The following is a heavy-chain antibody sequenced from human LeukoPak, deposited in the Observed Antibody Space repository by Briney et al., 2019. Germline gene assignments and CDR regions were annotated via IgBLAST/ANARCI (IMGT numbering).Heavy chain of an antibody. Sequence: ASVKVSCKASGHTFTSYGISWVRQAPGQGLEWMGWISAYNGNTNYAQKLQGRVTMTTDTSTSTAYMELRSLRSDDTAVYYCASTARRIAAAGTGWFDPWGQGTLVTVSS. CDR2: ISAYNGNT. D-gene: IGHD6-13*01. V-gene: IGHV1-18*01. J-gene: IGHJ5*02. CDR1: GHTFTSYG. CDR3: ASTARRIAAAGTGWFDP.